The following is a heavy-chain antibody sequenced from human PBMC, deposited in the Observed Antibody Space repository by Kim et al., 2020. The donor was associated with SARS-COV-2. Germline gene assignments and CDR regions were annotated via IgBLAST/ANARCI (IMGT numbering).Heavy chain of an antibody. D-gene: IGHD2-8*01. CDR3: VEELVSYYHYYALDV. CDR1: GFTFRSYP. Sequence: GGSLRLSCSASGFTFRSYPMHWFRQAPGKGLEYVSGISINRRSTYYTDSVKVRFTVSRDNSKDTLYLQMSGLGPEEPAVYSGVEELVSYYHYYALDVWG. CDR2: ISINRRST. V-gene: IGHV3-64D*06. J-gene: IGHJ6*01.